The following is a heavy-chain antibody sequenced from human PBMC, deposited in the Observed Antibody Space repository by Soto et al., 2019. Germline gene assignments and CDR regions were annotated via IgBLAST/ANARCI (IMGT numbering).Heavy chain of an antibody. D-gene: IGHD6-19*01. J-gene: IGHJ4*02. CDR3: ATVPNYSSGWYNY. V-gene: IGHV3-53*04. Sequence: GGSLRLSCAASGFTVSSNYMSWVRQAPGKGLEWVSVIYSGGSTYYADSVKGRFTISRHNSKNTLYLQMNSLRAEDTAVYYCATVPNYSSGWYNYWGQGTLVTVSS. CDR1: GFTVSSNY. CDR2: IYSGGST.